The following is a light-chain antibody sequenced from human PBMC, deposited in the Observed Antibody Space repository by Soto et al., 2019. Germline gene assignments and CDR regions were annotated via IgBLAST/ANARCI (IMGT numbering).Light chain of an antibody. CDR3: SSYTTRSTYV. CDR2: EVT. Sequence: QSVLTQPASVSGSPGQSITISCTGTSRDIGFFNYVSWYQQFPGNAPKLIIFEVTNRPSGVSNRFSASKSGNTASLTISGLQAEDGAVYYCSSYTTRSTYVFGTGTKLTVL. J-gene: IGLJ1*01. CDR1: SRDIGFFNY. V-gene: IGLV2-14*01.